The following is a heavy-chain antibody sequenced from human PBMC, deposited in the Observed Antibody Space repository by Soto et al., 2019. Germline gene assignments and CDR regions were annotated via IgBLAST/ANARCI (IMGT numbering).Heavy chain of an antibody. Sequence: PSETLSLTCTVSVGSISGYFWHWIRLPPGKGQECIWYIYFSGSTDYDPSLKSRVTISVDTSKNQFSLKLSSLTTADTAVYYCAQAGGGPLKWFDPWSQGTLVTVSS. CDR1: VGSISGYF. CDR3: AQAGGGPLKWFDP. CDR2: IYFSGST. V-gene: IGHV4-59*01. J-gene: IGHJ5*02. D-gene: IGHD2-15*01.